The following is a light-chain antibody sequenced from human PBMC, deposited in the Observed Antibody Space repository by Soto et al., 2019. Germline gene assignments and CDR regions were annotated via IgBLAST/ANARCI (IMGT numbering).Light chain of an antibody. V-gene: IGKV1-39*01. CDR2: AAS. CDR3: QQSYSTLFT. CDR1: QDISSY. Sequence: DIPMTQSPSSLSASVGDSVTITCRASQDISSYLNWYQQKPGKAPKLLIYAASTLHSRVPSRLCGSESGTDFTLTISSLQPEDFATYYCQQSYSTLFTFGPGTKGDFK. J-gene: IGKJ3*01.